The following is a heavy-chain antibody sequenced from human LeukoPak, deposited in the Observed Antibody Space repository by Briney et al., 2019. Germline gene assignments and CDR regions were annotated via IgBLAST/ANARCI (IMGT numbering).Heavy chain of an antibody. CDR2: IYYSGST. Sequence: SETLSLTCTVSGGSISSSSYYWGWIRQPPGKGLEWIGSIYYSGSTYYNPSLKSRVTISVDTSKNQFSLKLSSVTAADTVVYYCARTPYYDFWSGYLGYFQHWGQGTLVTVSS. V-gene: IGHV4-39*01. D-gene: IGHD3-3*01. J-gene: IGHJ1*01. CDR1: GGSISSSSYY. CDR3: ARTPYYDFWSGYLGYFQH.